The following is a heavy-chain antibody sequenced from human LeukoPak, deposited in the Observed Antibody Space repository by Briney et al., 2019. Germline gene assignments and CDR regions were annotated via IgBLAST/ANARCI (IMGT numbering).Heavy chain of an antibody. D-gene: IGHD6-19*01. CDR1: EYALTEHY. V-gene: IGHV1-2*06. CDR3: AGEADTSDSRDHYGMDV. CDR2: INPKSADT. J-gene: IGHJ6*02. Sequence: GASVKVSCKASEYALTEHYVHWVRQAPGQGLEWMGRINPKSADTTYTQKFQGRVTMTRDTAINLVYMELSRLTSDDTAVYYCAGEADTSDSRDHYGMDVWGQGTTVTVTS.